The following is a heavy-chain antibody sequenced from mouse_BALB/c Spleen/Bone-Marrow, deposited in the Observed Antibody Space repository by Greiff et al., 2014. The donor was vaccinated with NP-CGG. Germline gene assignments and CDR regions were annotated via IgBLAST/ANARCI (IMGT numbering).Heavy chain of an antibody. Sequence: QVQLQQSGAELMKPGASVKISCKATGYTFSSYWIEWVKQRPGHGLEWIGGILPGSGSTNYNEKFKGKATFTADTSSNTAYMQLSSLTSEDSAVYYCATARATWFAYWGQGTLVTVSA. CDR2: ILPGSGST. CDR1: GYTFSSYW. J-gene: IGHJ3*01. V-gene: IGHV1-9*01. CDR3: ATARATWFAY. D-gene: IGHD3-2*01.